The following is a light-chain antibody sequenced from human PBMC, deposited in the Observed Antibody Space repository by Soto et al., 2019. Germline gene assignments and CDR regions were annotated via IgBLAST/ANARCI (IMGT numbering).Light chain of an antibody. J-gene: IGKJ2*01. CDR3: RHYGASPYT. CDR2: GTS. CDR1: QKISSNY. Sequence: EIVLTQSPGTLSLTPGTGATLSCRASQKISSNYLAWYQQKPGQPPRLLIYGTSSRATGIPDRISGGGSGTDFTLTISRLEPEDFAVYYCRHYGASPYTFGQGTKLEMK. V-gene: IGKV3-20*01.